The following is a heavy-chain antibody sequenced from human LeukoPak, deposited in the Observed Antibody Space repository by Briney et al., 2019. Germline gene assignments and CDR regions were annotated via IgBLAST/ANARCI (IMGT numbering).Heavy chain of an antibody. CDR2: ISWNSGSI. D-gene: IGHD6-19*01. Sequence: GGSLRLSCAASGFTFDDYAMHWVRQAPGKGLEWVSGISWNSGSIGYADSVKGRFTISRDNAKNSLYLQMNSLRAEDTALYYCAKDTRRGAVAGPFDPWGQGTLVTVSS. V-gene: IGHV3-9*01. J-gene: IGHJ5*02. CDR3: AKDTRRGAVAGPFDP. CDR1: GFTFDDYA.